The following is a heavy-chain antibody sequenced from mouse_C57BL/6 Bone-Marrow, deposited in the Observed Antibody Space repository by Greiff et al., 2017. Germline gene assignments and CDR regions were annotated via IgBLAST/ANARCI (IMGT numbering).Heavy chain of an antibody. D-gene: IGHD1-3*01. CDR3: ARSRSKGYFDV. Sequence: QVQLQQSGPELVKPGASVKISCKASGYAFSSSWMNWVKQRPGKGLEWIGRIYPGDGDTNYNGKFKGKATLTADKSSSTAYMQLSSLTSEDSAVXFCARSRSKGYFDVWGTGTTVTVSS. CDR2: IYPGDGDT. CDR1: GYAFSSSW. J-gene: IGHJ1*03. V-gene: IGHV1-82*01.